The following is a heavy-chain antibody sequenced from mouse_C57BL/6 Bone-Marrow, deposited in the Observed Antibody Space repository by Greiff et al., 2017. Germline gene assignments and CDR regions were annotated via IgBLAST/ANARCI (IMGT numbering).Heavy chain of an antibody. V-gene: IGHV1-15*01. CDR3: TRSIYYYGRSLDY. J-gene: IGHJ2*01. D-gene: IGHD1-1*01. CDR2: IDPETGGT. Sequence: VQLQQSGAELVRPGASVTLSCKASGYTFTDYEMHWVKQTPVHGLEWIGAIDPETGGTAYNQKFKGKAILTADKSSSTAYMELRSLTSEDSAVYYCTRSIYYYGRSLDYWGQGTTLTVSS. CDR1: GYTFTDYE.